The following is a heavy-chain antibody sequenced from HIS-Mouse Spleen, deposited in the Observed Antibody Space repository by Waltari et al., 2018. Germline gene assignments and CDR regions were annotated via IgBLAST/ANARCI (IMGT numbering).Heavy chain of an antibody. CDR1: GFPFSSYW. Sequence: EVQLVESGGGLVQPGGSLRLSCAASGFPFSSYWMRWVRQAPGKGLEWVANIKQDGSEKYYVDSVKGRFTISRDNAKNSLYLQMNSLRAEDTAVYYCARYEGGAFDIWGQGTMVTVSS. D-gene: IGHD3-16*01. V-gene: IGHV3-7*01. J-gene: IGHJ3*02. CDR3: ARYEGGAFDI. CDR2: IKQDGSEK.